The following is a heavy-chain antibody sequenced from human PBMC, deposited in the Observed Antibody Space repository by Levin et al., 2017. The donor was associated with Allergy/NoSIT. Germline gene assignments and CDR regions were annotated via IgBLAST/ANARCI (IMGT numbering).Heavy chain of an antibody. CDR1: GFTFSSYA. CDR2: ISGSGGST. Sequence: GESLKISCAASGFTFSSYAMSWVRQAPGKGLEWVSAISGSGGSTYYADSVKGRFTISRDNSKNTLYLQMNSLRAEDTAVYYCAKDDALLWFGGIYLWDYWGQGTLVTVSS. D-gene: IGHD3-10*01. J-gene: IGHJ4*02. V-gene: IGHV3-23*01. CDR3: AKDDALLWFGGIYLWDY.